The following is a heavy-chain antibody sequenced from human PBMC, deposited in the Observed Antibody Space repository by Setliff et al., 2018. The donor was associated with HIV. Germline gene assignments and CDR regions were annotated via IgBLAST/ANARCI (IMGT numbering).Heavy chain of an antibody. CDR2: ISSDGGTT. CDR1: GFTLNTYA. CDR3: ARVLRGAAGCLDY. D-gene: IGHD6-13*01. V-gene: IGHV3-64*02. J-gene: IGHJ4*02. Sequence: PGGSLRLSCVVSGFTLNTYAMSWVRQAPGKGLEYVSAISSDGGTTYYADSVKGRFTISRDNSNNTFYLQMGRLRAEDMAVYYCARVLRGAAGCLDYWGQGTLGTVSS.